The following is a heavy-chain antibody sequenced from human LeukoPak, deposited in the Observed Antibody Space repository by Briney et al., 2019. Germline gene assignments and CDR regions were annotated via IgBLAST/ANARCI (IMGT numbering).Heavy chain of an antibody. D-gene: IGHD3-3*01. CDR2: ISYDGSNK. CDR1: GFTFSSYG. J-gene: IGHJ6*02. V-gene: IGHV3-30*19. Sequence: PGGSLRLSCAASGFTFSSYGMHWVRQAPGKGLEWVAVISYDGSNKYYADSVKGRFTISRDNSKNTLYLQMNSLRAEDTAVYYCARDHTTSIFGVVIPYYYGMDVWGQGTTVTVSS. CDR3: ARDHTTSIFGVVIPYYYGMDV.